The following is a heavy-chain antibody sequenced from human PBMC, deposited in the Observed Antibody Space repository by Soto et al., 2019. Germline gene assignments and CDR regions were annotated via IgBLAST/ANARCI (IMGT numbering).Heavy chain of an antibody. CDR2: ISYDGSNK. J-gene: IGHJ6*02. D-gene: IGHD1-1*01. Sequence: QVQLVESGGGVVQPGRSLRLSCAASGFTFSSYAMHWVRQAPGKGLEWVAVISYDGSNKYYADSVKGRFTISRDNSKNSLYLQMISQSAEDTAVYYCARDRLRYNCHDFPYYYYGMDVWGHGTTVTVSS. CDR1: GFTFSSYA. V-gene: IGHV3-30-3*01. CDR3: ARDRLRYNCHDFPYYYYGMDV.